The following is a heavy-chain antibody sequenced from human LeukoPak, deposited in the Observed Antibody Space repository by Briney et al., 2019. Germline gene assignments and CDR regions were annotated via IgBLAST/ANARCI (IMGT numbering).Heavy chain of an antibody. CDR1: GFTFSSYS. J-gene: IGHJ6*03. CDR2: ISSSSSTI. Sequence: PGGSLRLSCAASGFTFSSYSMNWVRQAPGKGLEWVSYISSSSSTIYYADSVKGRFTISRDNAKNSLYLQMNSLRAEDTAVYYCARDGAVAGTYYYYYYYMDVWGKGTTVTVSS. CDR3: ARDGAVAGTYYYYYYYMDV. D-gene: IGHD6-19*01. V-gene: IGHV3-48*01.